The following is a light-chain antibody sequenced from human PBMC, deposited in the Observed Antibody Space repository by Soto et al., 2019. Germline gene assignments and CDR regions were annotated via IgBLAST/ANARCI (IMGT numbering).Light chain of an antibody. J-gene: IGLJ1*01. V-gene: IGLV2-8*01. Sequence: QSALTQPPSASGSRGQSVTISCTGSSSDVGGYNYVSWYQQQLGKAPKLIIYEVNKRPSGVPDRFAGSKSGNTASLTVSGLQAEDEADYHCCSFAGSGTFPYVFGTGTKVTVL. CDR2: EVN. CDR3: CSFAGSGTFPYV. CDR1: SSDVGGYNY.